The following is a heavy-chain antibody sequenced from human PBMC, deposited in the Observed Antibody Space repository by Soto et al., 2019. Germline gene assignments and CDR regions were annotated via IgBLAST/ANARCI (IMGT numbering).Heavy chain of an antibody. Sequence: QLQLQESGPGLVKPSETLSLTCTVSGGSISSSSYYWGWIRQPPGKGLEWIGSIYYSGSTYYNPSLKSRVTISVDTSKNQFSLKLSSVTAADTAVYYCARLHPAPSKRPAAMGFGSEYFQHWGQGTLVTVSS. D-gene: IGHD2-2*01. J-gene: IGHJ1*01. CDR3: ARLHPAPSKRPAAMGFGSEYFQH. CDR1: GGSISSSSYY. V-gene: IGHV4-39*01. CDR2: IYYSGST.